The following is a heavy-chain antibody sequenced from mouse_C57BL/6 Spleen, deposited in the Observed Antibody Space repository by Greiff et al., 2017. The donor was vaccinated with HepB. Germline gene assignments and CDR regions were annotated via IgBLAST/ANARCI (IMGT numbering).Heavy chain of an antibody. CDR1: GYTFTSYW. V-gene: IGHV1-52*01. Sequence: VQLQQPGAELVRPGSSVKLSCKASGYTFTSYWMHWVKQRPIQGLEWIGNIDPSDSETHYNQKFKDKATLTVDKSSSTAYRQLSSLTSEDSAVYYCARGGSYDYWYFDVWGTGTTVTVSS. CDR3: ARGGSYDYWYFDV. CDR2: IDPSDSET. D-gene: IGHD2-12*01. J-gene: IGHJ1*03.